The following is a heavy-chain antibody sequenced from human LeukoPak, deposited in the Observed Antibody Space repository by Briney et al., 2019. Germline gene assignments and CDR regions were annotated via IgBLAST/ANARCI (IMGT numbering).Heavy chain of an antibody. CDR3: AKDRWGAVASFDY. CDR2: IRYDGNNK. J-gene: IGHJ4*02. V-gene: IGHV3-30*02. CDR1: GFPFSDYV. Sequence: GGSLRLSCAASGFPFSDYVMHWVRQAPGKGLEWVSVIRYDGNNKYYADSVKGRFTISRDNSKNTLYLQMDSLESEDTAVYYCAKDRWGAVASFDYWGQGTLVTVSS. D-gene: IGHD6-19*01.